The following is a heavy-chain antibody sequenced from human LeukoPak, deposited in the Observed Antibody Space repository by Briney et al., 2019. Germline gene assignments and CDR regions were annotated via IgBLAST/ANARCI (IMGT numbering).Heavy chain of an antibody. V-gene: IGHV1-8*01. CDR2: MNPNSGNT. Sequence: ASVTVSFTASGYTFTSYDINWVRQASGQGLEWMGWMNPNSGNTASAQKFQGRVTMTRNTSISTAYMELTGLRSEDTAMYFCARKGLLGSGKPWFDPWGQGTLVTVSS. CDR1: GYTFTSYD. CDR3: ARKGLLGSGKPWFDP. D-gene: IGHD2-15*01. J-gene: IGHJ5*02.